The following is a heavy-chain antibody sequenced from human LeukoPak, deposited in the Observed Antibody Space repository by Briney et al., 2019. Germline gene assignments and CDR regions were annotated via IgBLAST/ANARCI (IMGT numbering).Heavy chain of an antibody. CDR3: AKERGSANYIFDY. D-gene: IGHD4/OR15-4a*01. V-gene: IGHV3-48*03. CDR2: ISSSGRTK. CDR1: GFIFSSYE. J-gene: IGHJ4*02. Sequence: GGSLGLSCTASGFIFSSYEMNWVRQAPGKGLEWVSYISSSGRTKYYADSVKGRFTISRDNAKSSLYLQMNSLRAEDTAVYFCAKERGSANYIFDYWGQGTLVTVSS.